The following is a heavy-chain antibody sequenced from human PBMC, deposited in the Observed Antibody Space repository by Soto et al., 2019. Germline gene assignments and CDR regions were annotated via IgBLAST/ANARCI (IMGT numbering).Heavy chain of an antibody. CDR2: IYYSGST. CDR3: ARDGNEYLGFDY. CDR1: GGSISSGGYY. Sequence: QVQLQESGPGLVKPSQTLSLTCTVSGGSISSGGYYWSWIRQHPGKGLEWIGYIYYSGSTYYNPSLKSRXXIXVXXSKNQFSLKLSSVTAADTAVYYCARDGNEYLGFDYWGQGTLVTVSS. J-gene: IGHJ4*02. D-gene: IGHD1-1*01. V-gene: IGHV4-31*03.